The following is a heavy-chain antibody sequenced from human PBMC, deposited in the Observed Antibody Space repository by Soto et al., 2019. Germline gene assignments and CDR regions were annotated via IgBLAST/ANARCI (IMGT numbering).Heavy chain of an antibody. CDR3: ARWDGIMYYFDY. D-gene: IGHD1-1*01. CDR2: IYHSGST. CDR1: GGSITSYY. Sequence: PSETLSLTCTVSGGSITSYYWSWIRQPPGKGLEWIGYIYHSGSTNYNPSLKSRVTISVDTSKNQFSLKLSSVTAADTAVYYCARWDGIMYYFDYWGQGTLVTVSS. J-gene: IGHJ4*02. V-gene: IGHV4-59*01.